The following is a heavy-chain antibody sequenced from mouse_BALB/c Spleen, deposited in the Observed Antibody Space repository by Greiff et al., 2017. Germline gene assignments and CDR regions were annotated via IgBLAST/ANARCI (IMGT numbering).Heavy chain of an antibody. CDR3: ARGWGYTGYFDV. Sequence: QVQLQQSGAELVRPGSSVKISCKASGYAFSSYWMNWVKQRPGQGLEWIGQIYPGDGDTNYNGKFKGKATLTADKSSSTAYMQLSSLTSEDSAVYFCARGWGYTGYFDVWGAGTTVTVSS. V-gene: IGHV1-80*01. CDR1: GYAFSSYW. J-gene: IGHJ1*01. D-gene: IGHD2-2*01. CDR2: IYPGDGDT.